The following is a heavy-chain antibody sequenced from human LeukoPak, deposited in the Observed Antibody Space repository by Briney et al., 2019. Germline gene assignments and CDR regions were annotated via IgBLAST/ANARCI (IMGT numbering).Heavy chain of an antibody. J-gene: IGHJ5*02. CDR3: ARGYYYGSGSYFKLKP. V-gene: IGHV4-4*02. CDR2: IYHSGST. D-gene: IGHD3-10*01. CDR1: GGSISSSNW. Sequence: PSETLSLTCAVSGGSISSSNWWSWVRQPPGKGLEWIGEIYHSGSTNYNPSLKSRVTISVDKSKNQFSLKLSSVTAADTAVYYCARGYYYGSGSYFKLKPWGQGTLVTVSS.